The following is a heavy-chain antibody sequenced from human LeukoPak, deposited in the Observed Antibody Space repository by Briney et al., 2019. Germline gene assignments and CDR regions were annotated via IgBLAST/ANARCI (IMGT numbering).Heavy chain of an antibody. D-gene: IGHD3-22*01. Sequence: GGSLRLSCAASGFTFSSYSMNWVRQAPGKGLEWVSSISSSSSYIYYADSVKGRFTISRDNAKNSLYLQMNSLRAEDTAVYYCAREINYDRSAYPIGEGSIDYWGQGTLVTVSS. V-gene: IGHV3-21*01. CDR3: AREINYDRSAYPIGEGSIDY. J-gene: IGHJ4*02. CDR1: GFTFSSYS. CDR2: ISSSSSYI.